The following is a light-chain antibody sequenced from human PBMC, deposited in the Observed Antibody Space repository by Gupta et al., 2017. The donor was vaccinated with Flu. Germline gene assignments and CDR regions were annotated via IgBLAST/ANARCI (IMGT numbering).Light chain of an antibody. Sequence: DIQMTQSPSTLSASVGDRVTITCRASQSISGWLAWYQQRPGKAPNLLIYGSSTLQSGVPSRFSGSGSGTEFTLTISSLQPDDFATYFCQQYDTFWTFGQGTKVEVK. CDR3: QQYDTFWT. CDR2: GSS. V-gene: IGKV1-5*03. CDR1: QSISGW. J-gene: IGKJ1*01.